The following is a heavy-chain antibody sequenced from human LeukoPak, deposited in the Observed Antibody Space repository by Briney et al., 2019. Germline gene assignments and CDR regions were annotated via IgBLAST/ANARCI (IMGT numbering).Heavy chain of an antibody. CDR3: ARENTYYSDVSGYHDGPIDY. Sequence: GGSLRLSCAASGXTFSTYSMNWVRQAPGKGLEWVSFISTGSSTIYYADSVKGRFTISRDNAENSLYLQMNSLRAEDTAVYYCARENTYYSDVSGYHDGPIDYWGQGTLVTVSS. D-gene: IGHD3-22*01. CDR1: GXTFSTYS. CDR2: ISTGSSTI. J-gene: IGHJ4*02. V-gene: IGHV3-48*04.